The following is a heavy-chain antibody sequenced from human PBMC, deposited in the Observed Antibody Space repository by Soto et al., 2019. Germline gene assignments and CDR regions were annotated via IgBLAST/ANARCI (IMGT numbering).Heavy chain of an antibody. Sequence: GGSLRLSCAASGFTFSSYWMHWVRQAPGKGLVWVSRINSDGSSTSYADSVKGRFTISRDNAKNTLYLQMNSLRAEDTAVYYCARPDYGDYYWYFDLWGRGTLVTVSS. D-gene: IGHD4-17*01. CDR3: ARPDYGDYYWYFDL. CDR2: INSDGSST. V-gene: IGHV3-74*01. CDR1: GFTFSSYW. J-gene: IGHJ2*01.